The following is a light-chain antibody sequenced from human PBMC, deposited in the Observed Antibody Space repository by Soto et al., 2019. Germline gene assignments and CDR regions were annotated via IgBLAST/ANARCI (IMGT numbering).Light chain of an antibody. Sequence: EIVMTQSPATLSVSPGERATLSCRASQSVSSSLAWYQQKPGQAPRLLIYSASSRATGIPARFSGSGSGTEFTLTISSLQPEDFAVYYCQQYNNWPLTFGGGTKVDI. CDR3: QQYNNWPLT. V-gene: IGKV3-15*01. CDR1: QSVSSS. CDR2: SAS. J-gene: IGKJ4*01.